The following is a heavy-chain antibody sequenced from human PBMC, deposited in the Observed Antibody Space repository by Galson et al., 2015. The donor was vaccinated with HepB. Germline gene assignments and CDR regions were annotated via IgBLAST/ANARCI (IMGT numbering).Heavy chain of an antibody. D-gene: IGHD5-18*01. CDR3: ARGGRMTTYRAGLYGMDV. J-gene: IGHJ6*02. Sequence: SVKVSCKASGGTFSSYAFSWVRQAPGQGLEWMGRTIPIFGTANYAQKFQGRVTITADESTSTAYMELSSLRSEDTAVYYCARGGRMTTYRAGLYGMDVWGQGTTVTVS. CDR2: TIPIFGTA. V-gene: IGHV1-69*13. CDR1: GGTFSSYA.